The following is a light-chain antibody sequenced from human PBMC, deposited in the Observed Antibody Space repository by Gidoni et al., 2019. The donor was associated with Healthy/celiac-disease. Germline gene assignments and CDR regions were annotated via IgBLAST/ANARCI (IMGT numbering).Light chain of an antibody. V-gene: IGKV1-33*01. CDR2: DAS. J-gene: IGKJ2*04. Sequence: DIQMTPSPSSLSASVGDRVTITCQASHDISNYLNWYQQKQGKDPKLLIYDASNLETGVPSRFSGSGSGTDFTLTISSLQPEDIATYYCQKYDNIPMCSFGQGTKLEIK. CDR3: QKYDNIPMCS. CDR1: HDISNY.